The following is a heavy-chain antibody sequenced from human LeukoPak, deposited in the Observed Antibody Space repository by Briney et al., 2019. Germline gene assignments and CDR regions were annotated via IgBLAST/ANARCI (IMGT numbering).Heavy chain of an antibody. J-gene: IGHJ3*02. CDR3: ANLGLYYDSSGYYTYDAFDI. CDR2: ISAYNGNT. Sequence: ASVKVSCKASGYTFTSYGISWVRQAPGQGLEWMGWISAYNGNTKYAQKFQDRVTMTTDTSTSTALMELRSLRSDDTAVYYCANLGLYYDSSGYYTYDAFDIWGQGTMVTVSS. CDR1: GYTFTSYG. V-gene: IGHV1-18*01. D-gene: IGHD3-22*01.